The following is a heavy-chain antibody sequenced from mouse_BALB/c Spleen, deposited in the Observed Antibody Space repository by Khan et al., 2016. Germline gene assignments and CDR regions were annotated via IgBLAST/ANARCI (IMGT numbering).Heavy chain of an antibody. Sequence: VQLKESGPGLVKPSQSLSLTCSVTSYSITSGYYWNWIRQFPGNKLEWMGYISYDGSNNYNPSLKNRISITRDTSKNQFFLKLNSVTTEDTATYYCATYGNYEGFAYWGQGTLVTVSA. CDR3: ATYGNYEGFAY. CDR1: SYSITSGYY. CDR2: ISYDGSN. V-gene: IGHV3-6*02. J-gene: IGHJ3*01. D-gene: IGHD2-1*01.